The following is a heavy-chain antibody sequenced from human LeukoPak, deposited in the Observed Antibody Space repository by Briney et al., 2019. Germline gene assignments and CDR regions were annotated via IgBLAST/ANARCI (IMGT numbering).Heavy chain of an antibody. CDR3: ARDSSGWYVLDNWFDP. J-gene: IGHJ5*02. CDR2: ISAYNGNT. CDR1: GYTFTNYG. V-gene: IGHV1-18*01. D-gene: IGHD6-19*01. Sequence: ASVKVSCKTSGYTFTNYGISWVRQAPGQGLEWMGWISAYNGNTNYAQKLQGRVTMTTDTSTSTAYMELRSLRSDDTAVYYCARDSSGWYVLDNWFDPWGQGTLVTVSS.